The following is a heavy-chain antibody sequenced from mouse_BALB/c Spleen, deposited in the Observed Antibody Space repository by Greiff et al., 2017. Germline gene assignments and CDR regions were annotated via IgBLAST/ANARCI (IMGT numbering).Heavy chain of an antibody. CDR1: GFTFSSYA. D-gene: IGHD2-3*01. CDR2: ISSGGST. Sequence: DVHLVESGGGLVKPGGSLKLPCAASGFTFSSYAMSWVRQTPEKRLEWVASISSGGSTYYPDSVKGRFTISRDNARNILYLQMSRLRSEDTAMYYCARGHGYSHYAMDYWGQGTSVTVSS. CDR3: ARGHGYSHYAMDY. V-gene: IGHV5-6-5*01. J-gene: IGHJ4*01.